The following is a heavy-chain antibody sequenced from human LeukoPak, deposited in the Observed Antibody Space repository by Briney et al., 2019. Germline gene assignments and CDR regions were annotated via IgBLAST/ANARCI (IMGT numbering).Heavy chain of an antibody. J-gene: IGHJ3*02. CDR2: IWYDGSNK. Sequence: GGSLRLSCAASGFTFSSYGMHWVRQAPGKGLEWVAVIWYDGSNKYYADSVKGRFTISRDNSKNTLYLQMNSLRAEDTAVYYCARDGGGYGDYRIWGQGTMVTVSS. V-gene: IGHV3-33*01. CDR3: ARDGGGYGDYRI. CDR1: GFTFSSYG. D-gene: IGHD4-17*01.